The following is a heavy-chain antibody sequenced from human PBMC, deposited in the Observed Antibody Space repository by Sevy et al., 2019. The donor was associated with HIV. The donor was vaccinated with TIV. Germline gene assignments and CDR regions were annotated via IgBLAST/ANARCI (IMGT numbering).Heavy chain of an antibody. CDR1: GFIFGDYG. Sequence: GGSLRLSCTASGFIFGDYGMSWVRQAPGKGLEWIAFFKSKIHGGTTGNAASVKGRFTISRDDSKNIVYLQMSNLKTEDTAVYYCARWSGSQAIFDYWGQGTLVTASS. CDR2: FKSKIHGGTT. D-gene: IGHD1-26*01. J-gene: IGHJ4*02. V-gene: IGHV3-49*04. CDR3: ARWSGSQAIFDY.